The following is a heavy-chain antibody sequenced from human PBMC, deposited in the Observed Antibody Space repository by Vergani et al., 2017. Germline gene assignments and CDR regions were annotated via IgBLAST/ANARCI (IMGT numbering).Heavy chain of an antibody. Sequence: VQLVESGGGLVKPGGSLRLSCAASGFIFSSYSMNWVRQAPGQGLEWVSSISSSSSYIYYADSVKGRFPISRDNAKNSLYLQMNSLRAEDTAVYYCARFAAVAGTYGIDDYWGQGTLVTGSS. D-gene: IGHD6-19*01. CDR3: ARFAAVAGTYGIDDY. V-gene: IGHV3-21*01. CDR1: GFIFSSYS. J-gene: IGHJ4*02. CDR2: ISSSSSYI.